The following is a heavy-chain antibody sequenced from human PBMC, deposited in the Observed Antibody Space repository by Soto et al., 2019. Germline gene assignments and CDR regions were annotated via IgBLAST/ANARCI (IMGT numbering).Heavy chain of an antibody. CDR3: ARGGDRGVYCSGGSCYRPSYYYYYYMDV. V-gene: IGHV4-34*01. CDR2: INHSGST. D-gene: IGHD2-15*01. CDR1: GGSFSGYY. J-gene: IGHJ6*03. Sequence: SETLSLTCAVYGGSFSGYYWSWIRQPPGKGLEWIGEINHSGSTNYNPSLKSRVTISVDTSKNQFSLKLSSVTAADTAVYYCARGGDRGVYCSGGSCYRPSYYYYYYMDVWGKGTTVTVSS.